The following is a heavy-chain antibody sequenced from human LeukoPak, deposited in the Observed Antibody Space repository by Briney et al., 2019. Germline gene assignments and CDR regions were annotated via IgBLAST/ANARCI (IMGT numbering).Heavy chain of an antibody. Sequence: SEALSLTCTVSGGSISSSSYYWGWIRQPPGKGLEWIGSIYYSGSTYYNPSLKSRVTISVDTSKNQFSLKLSSVTAADTAVYYCARDTYSGSYYGHNWFDPWGQGTLVTVSS. CDR1: GGSISSSSYY. J-gene: IGHJ5*02. V-gene: IGHV4-39*07. D-gene: IGHD1-26*01. CDR2: IYYSGST. CDR3: ARDTYSGSYYGHNWFDP.